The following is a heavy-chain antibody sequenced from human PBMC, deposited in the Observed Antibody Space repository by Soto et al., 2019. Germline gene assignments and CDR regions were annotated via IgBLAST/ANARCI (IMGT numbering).Heavy chain of an antibody. D-gene: IGHD2-15*01. CDR2: VYPRDSDT. J-gene: IGHJ4*02. Sequence: GESLKISCKASGCIFIDYWIGWVRQTPGKGLEWMGIVYPRDSDTRYSPSFQGQVTISADRSTGTAFLQWRSLKASDTALYYCARPPLPGYSIHFNSWGQGTLVTVSS. V-gene: IGHV5-51*01. CDR1: GCIFIDYW. CDR3: ARPPLPGYSIHFNS.